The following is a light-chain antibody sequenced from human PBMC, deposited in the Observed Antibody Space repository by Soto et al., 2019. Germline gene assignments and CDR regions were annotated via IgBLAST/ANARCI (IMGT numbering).Light chain of an antibody. CDR2: DAS. J-gene: IGKJ5*01. CDR1: ESVSSY. Sequence: EVVMTQSPATLSVSPGERATLSCRASESVSSYLAWYQQKPGLAPRLLIYDASNRATGIPARFSGSGSGTDFTLTITSLEPEDFAVYYCQHRSIWPVSFGQGTRLEI. CDR3: QHRSIWPVS. V-gene: IGKV3-11*01.